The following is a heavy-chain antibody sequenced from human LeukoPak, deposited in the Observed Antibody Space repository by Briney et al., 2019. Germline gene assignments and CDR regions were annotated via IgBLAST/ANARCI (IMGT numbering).Heavy chain of an antibody. CDR1: GFTLGSFW. CDR2: INSDGSSI. CDR3: ANEIRPNDY. D-gene: IGHD4-17*01. V-gene: IGHV3-74*01. Sequence: GGSLRLSCEASGFTLGSFWMHWVRRAPGKGLDWVSRINSDGSSISYADSVKGRFTISRDNSKNTLYLQMNSLSADDTAMYYCANEIRPNDYWGQGTLVTVSS. J-gene: IGHJ4*02.